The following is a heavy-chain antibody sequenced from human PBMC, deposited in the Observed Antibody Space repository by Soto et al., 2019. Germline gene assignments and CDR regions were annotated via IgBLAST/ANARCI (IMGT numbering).Heavy chain of an antibody. D-gene: IGHD3-9*01. Sequence: PSETLSLTCAVYGGSFSGYYWSWIRQPPGKGLEWIGEINHSGSTNYNPSLKSRVTISVDTSKNQFSLKLSSVTAADTAVYYCARCPGSGLRYFLNDYARSGLYFDYWGQGTLVTVSS. CDR1: GGSFSGYY. CDR3: ARCPGSGLRYFLNDYARSGLYFDY. CDR2: INHSGST. J-gene: IGHJ4*02. V-gene: IGHV4-34*01.